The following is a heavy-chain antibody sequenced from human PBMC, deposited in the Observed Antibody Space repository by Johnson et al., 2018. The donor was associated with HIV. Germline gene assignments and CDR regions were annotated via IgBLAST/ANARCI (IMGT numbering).Heavy chain of an antibody. J-gene: IGHJ3*02. Sequence: VQLVESGGGVVRPGGSLRLSCAASGFTFDDYAMHWVRQTPGKGLERVSGINWNGGRTGYADSVKGRFTISRDNSKNTLYLQMNTLRAEDTAVYYCATRDPTYRPGVFCIWGLGTMVTVSS. D-gene: IGHD5/OR15-5a*01. CDR2: INWNGGRT. CDR1: GFTFDDYA. V-gene: IGHV3-20*04. CDR3: ATRDPTYRPGVFCI.